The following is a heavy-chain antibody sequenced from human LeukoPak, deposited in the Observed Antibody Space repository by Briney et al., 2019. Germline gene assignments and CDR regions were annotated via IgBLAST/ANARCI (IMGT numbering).Heavy chain of an antibody. J-gene: IGHJ4*02. V-gene: IGHV4-59*01. Sequence: SETLSLTCTVSGGSISSYYWSWIRQPPGKGLEWIGYIYYSGSTNYNPSLKSRVSISVDTSKKQFSLKLSSVTAADTAMYYCARDVSPWGCFDYWGQGILVTVSS. CDR2: IYYSGST. D-gene: IGHD7-27*01. CDR3: ARDVSPWGCFDY. CDR1: GGSISSYY.